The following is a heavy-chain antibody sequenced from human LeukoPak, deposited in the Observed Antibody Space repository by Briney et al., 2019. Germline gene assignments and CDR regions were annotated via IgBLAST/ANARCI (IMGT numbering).Heavy chain of an antibody. CDR2: ISGSGGST. D-gene: IGHD6-19*01. CDR3: ARARLAVSGNYFEN. V-gene: IGHV3-23*01. CDR1: GFTFSSYA. Sequence: GGSLRLSCAASGFTFSSYAMSWVRQAPGKGLEWVSAISGSGGSTYHADSVKGRFTISRDNVKNSLYLQMNSLRVEDTAVYHCARARLAVSGNYFENWGQGTLVTVSS. J-gene: IGHJ4*02.